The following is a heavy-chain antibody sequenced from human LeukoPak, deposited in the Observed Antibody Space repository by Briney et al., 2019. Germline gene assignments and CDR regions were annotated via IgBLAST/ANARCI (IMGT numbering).Heavy chain of an antibody. V-gene: IGHV3-23*01. Sequence: GGSLRLSCAATGFTFSTYDMDWVRQAPGKGLEWVSAISGSGGSTYYADSVKGRFTISRDNSRNTLYLQMNSLRAEDTAVYYCAKEFLWFGELSHFDYWGQGTLVTVSS. J-gene: IGHJ4*02. D-gene: IGHD3-10*01. CDR2: ISGSGGST. CDR1: GFTFSTYD. CDR3: AKEFLWFGELSHFDY.